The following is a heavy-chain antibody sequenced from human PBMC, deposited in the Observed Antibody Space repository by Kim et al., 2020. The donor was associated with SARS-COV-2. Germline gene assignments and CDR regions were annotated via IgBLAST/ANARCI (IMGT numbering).Heavy chain of an antibody. CDR3: EASDY. J-gene: IGHJ4*02. CDR2: MSHSAVST. Sequence: MSHSAVSTHYADSVKGRFTIYRDNSKSTLYLQTNSLRAEDPAVYYCEASDYWGQGSLVTVSS. V-gene: IGHV3-23*01.